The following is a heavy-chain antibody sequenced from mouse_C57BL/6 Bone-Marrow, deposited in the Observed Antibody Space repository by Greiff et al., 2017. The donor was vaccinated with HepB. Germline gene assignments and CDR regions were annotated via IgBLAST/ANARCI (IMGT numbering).Heavy chain of an antibody. CDR3: ARENPGYFDV. V-gene: IGHV5-4*01. CDR1: GFTFSSYA. CDR2: ISDGGSYT. Sequence: EVKVVESGGGLVKPGGSLKLSCAASGFTFSSYAMSWVRQTPEKRLEWVATISDGGSYTYYPDNVKGRFTISRDNAKNNLYLQMSHLKSEDTAMYYCARENPGYFDVWGTGTTVTVSS. J-gene: IGHJ1*03.